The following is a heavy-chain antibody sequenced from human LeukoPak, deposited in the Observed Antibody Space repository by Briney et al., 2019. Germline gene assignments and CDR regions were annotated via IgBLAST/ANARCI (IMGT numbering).Heavy chain of an antibody. Sequence: GGSLRLSCAASGFTFSNYAMTWVRQAPGKGLQWVSAISGSGGSTYYADSVKGRFTISRDNLKNTLHLQVNSLRVEDTAVYYCAKEARPGYCSGGSCSWFDPWGQGALVTVSS. CDR2: ISGSGGST. J-gene: IGHJ5*02. CDR3: AKEARPGYCSGGSCSWFDP. V-gene: IGHV3-23*01. CDR1: GFTFSNYA. D-gene: IGHD2-15*01.